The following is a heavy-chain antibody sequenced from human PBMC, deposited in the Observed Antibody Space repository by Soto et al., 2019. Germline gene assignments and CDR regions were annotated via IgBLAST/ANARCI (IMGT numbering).Heavy chain of an antibody. CDR2: ISAYNGNT. J-gene: IGHJ6*03. V-gene: IGHV1-18*01. D-gene: IGHD3-10*01. CDR1: GYTFTSYG. CDR3: ARVGVARPGYYYYYMDA. Sequence: GASVKVSCKASGYTFTSYGISWVRQAPGQGLEWMGWISAYNGNTNYAQKLQGRVTMTTDTSTSTAYMELRSLRSDDTAVYYCARVGVARPGYYYYYMDAWGKGTTVTVSS.